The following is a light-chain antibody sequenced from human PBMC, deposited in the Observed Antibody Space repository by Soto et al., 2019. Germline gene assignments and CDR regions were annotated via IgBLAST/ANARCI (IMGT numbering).Light chain of an antibody. V-gene: IGKV1-9*01. J-gene: IGKJ4*01. CDR2: AAS. Sequence: DIQLTQSPSFLSASVGDRVAITCRASQGVSRYLAWYQQKPGKPPKLLIYAASTLQSGVPSRFSGSASGTEFTLTIGSLQPEDFATYYCQQLNNSPFTFGGGNKVEIK. CDR3: QQLNNSPFT. CDR1: QGVSRY.